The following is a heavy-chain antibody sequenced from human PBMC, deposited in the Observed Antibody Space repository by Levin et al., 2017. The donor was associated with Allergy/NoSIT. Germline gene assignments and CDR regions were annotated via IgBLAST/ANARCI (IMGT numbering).Heavy chain of an antibody. Sequence: GGSLRLSCAASGFTFSSYAMSWVRQAPGKGLGWVSAISGSGGSTYYADSVKGRFTISRDNSKNTLYLQMNSLRAEDTAVYYCAKGATYYYGSGSYSGTYYFDYWGQGTLVTVSS. D-gene: IGHD3-10*01. CDR1: GFTFSSYA. CDR2: ISGSGGST. J-gene: IGHJ4*02. CDR3: AKGATYYYGSGSYSGTYYFDY. V-gene: IGHV3-23*01.